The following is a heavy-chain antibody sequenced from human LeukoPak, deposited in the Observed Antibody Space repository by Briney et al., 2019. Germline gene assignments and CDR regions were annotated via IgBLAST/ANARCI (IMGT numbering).Heavy chain of an antibody. V-gene: IGHV3-23*01. Sequence: GGSLRLSCAASGFTFSSYAMSWVRQAPGKGLEWVSAISGSGGDTYYADSVKGRFTISRDNSKNTLYLQMSSLRAEDTAVYYCARERIYFGSGRDLTDARLFYYYGMDIWGQGTTVTVSS. CDR1: GFTFSSYA. D-gene: IGHD3-10*01. CDR3: ARERIYFGSGRDLTDARLFYYYGMDI. CDR2: ISGSGGDT. J-gene: IGHJ6*02.